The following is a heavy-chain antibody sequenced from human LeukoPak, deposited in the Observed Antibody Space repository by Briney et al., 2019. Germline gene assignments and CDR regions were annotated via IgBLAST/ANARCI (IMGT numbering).Heavy chain of an antibody. CDR1: GGSFSGYY. D-gene: IGHD2-2*01. Sequence: SETLSLTCAVYGGSFSGYYWSWIRQPPGKGLEWIGEINHSGSTNYNPSLKSRVTISVDTSKNQFSLKLSSVTAADTAVYYCARHLGHLSSMSWVDSWGQGTLVTVSS. CDR3: ARHLGHLSSMSWVDS. CDR2: INHSGST. V-gene: IGHV4-34*01. J-gene: IGHJ4*02.